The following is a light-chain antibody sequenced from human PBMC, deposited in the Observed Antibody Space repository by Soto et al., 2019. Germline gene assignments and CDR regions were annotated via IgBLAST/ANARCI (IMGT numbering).Light chain of an antibody. CDR3: QQYGSAPPDT. CDR1: QSVSSSY. V-gene: IGKV3-20*01. Sequence: ESVLTQSPGTLSLSPGERATLSCRASQSVSSSYLAWYQQKPGQAPRLLIYGASSRATGIPDRFSGSGSGTDFTITISRLEPEDFTVYYCQQYGSAPPDTFGQGTKLEIK. J-gene: IGKJ2*01. CDR2: GAS.